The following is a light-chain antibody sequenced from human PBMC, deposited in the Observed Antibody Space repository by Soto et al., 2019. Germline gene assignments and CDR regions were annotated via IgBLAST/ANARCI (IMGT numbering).Light chain of an antibody. CDR3: QSYDSSLSGYV. CDR1: SSNIGAGYD. CDR2: GNS. Sequence: QSVLTQPPSVSGAPGQRVTISCTGSSSNIGAGYDVHWYQQLPGTAPKLLIYGNSNRPSGVPDRFSGSKYGTSASLAITGLQAEEEADYYCQSYDSSLSGYVFGTGTKLTVL. V-gene: IGLV1-40*01. J-gene: IGLJ1*01.